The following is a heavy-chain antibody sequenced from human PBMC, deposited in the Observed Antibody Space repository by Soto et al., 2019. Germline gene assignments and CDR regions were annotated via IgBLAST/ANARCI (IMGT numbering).Heavy chain of an antibody. Sequence: SETLSLTCTVSGGSISSGPYSWGWIRQPPGKGLEWIGTFYYGGTTPYNPSLESRVTISVETSKNQLSLRLASVTAADTAVYYCARLGAYYQSLDPWGPGILVTVSS. CDR1: GGSISSGPYS. CDR2: FYYGGTT. V-gene: IGHV4-39*01. CDR3: ARLGAYYQSLDP. D-gene: IGHD2-21*01. J-gene: IGHJ5*02.